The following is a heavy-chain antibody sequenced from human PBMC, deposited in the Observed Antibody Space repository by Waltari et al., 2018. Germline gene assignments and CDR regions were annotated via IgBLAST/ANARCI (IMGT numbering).Heavy chain of an antibody. Sequence: QVQLVQSGAEVKKPGASVKVSCKASGYNFPSYDIHWFRQAPGQGLEWMGWMNPNSGNTGYAQKFQGRVTMTRNTSISTAYMELSSLRSEDTAVYYCARVGRSRPLRNWFDPWGQGTLVTVSS. CDR2: MNPNSGNT. CDR3: ARVGRSRPLRNWFDP. J-gene: IGHJ5*02. V-gene: IGHV1-8*01. D-gene: IGHD6-6*01. CDR1: GYNFPSYD.